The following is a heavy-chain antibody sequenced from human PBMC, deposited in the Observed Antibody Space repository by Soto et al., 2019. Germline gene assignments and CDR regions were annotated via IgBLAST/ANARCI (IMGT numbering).Heavy chain of an antibody. CDR2: IKSKTDGGTT. CDR3: TTDQGQLVRGNWFDP. J-gene: IGHJ5*02. CDR1: GFTFSNAW. Sequence: GESLKISCAASGFTFSNAWMSWVRQAPGKGLEWVGRIKSKTDGGTTDYAAPVKGRFTISRDDSKNTLYLQMNSLKTEDTAVYYCTTDQGQLVRGNWFDPWGQGTLVTVSS. V-gene: IGHV3-15*01. D-gene: IGHD6-6*01.